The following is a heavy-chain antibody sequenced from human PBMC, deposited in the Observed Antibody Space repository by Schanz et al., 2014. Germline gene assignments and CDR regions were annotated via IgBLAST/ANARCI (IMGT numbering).Heavy chain of an antibody. V-gene: IGHV3-21*05. CDR1: GFNFSSYS. Sequence: EVKMVESGGGLVKPGGSLRLSCAASGFNFSSYSLNWVRQAPGKGLEWVSYIRSSSTPIYYADSVKGRFTISRDNSRNTLYLQMNSLRAEDTAVYYCARIGGSVFDYWAQGTLVTVSS. J-gene: IGHJ4*02. D-gene: IGHD3-10*01. CDR2: IRSSSTPI. CDR3: ARIGGSVFDY.